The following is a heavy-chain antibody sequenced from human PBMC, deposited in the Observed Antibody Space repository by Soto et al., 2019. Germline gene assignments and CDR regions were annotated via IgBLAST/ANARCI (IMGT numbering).Heavy chain of an antibody. CDR2: IYYSGST. D-gene: IGHD1-26*01. J-gene: IGHJ4*02. CDR1: GGSISSYY. V-gene: IGHV4-59*01. CDR3: ARAPFIVGAIDY. Sequence: QVQLQESGPGLVKPSETLSLTCTVSGGSISSYYWSWIRQPPGKGLEWIGYIYYSGSTNYNPSLKSRVTISVDTSKNQFSLKLSSVTAADTAVYYCARAPFIVGAIDYWGQGTLVTVSS.